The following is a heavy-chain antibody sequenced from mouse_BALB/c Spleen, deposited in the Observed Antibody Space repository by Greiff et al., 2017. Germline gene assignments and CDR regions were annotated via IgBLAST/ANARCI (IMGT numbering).Heavy chain of an antibody. CDR2: IDPENGDT. CDR1: GFNIKDYY. Sequence: VQLQQSGAELVRSGASVKLSCTASGFNIKDYYMHWVKQRPEQGLEWIGWIDPENGDTEYAPKFQGKATMTADTSSNTAYLQLSRLTSEDTAVYYCNALCSGVFMDYWGQGTSVTVSS. J-gene: IGHJ4*01. D-gene: IGHD6-1*01. V-gene: IGHV14-4*02. CDR3: NALCSGVFMDY.